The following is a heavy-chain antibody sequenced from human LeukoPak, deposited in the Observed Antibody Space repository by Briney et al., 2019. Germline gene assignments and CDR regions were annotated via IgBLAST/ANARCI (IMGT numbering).Heavy chain of an antibody. Sequence: GGSLRLSCSASGFTFSSHYMTWVRQAPGKGLEWISYISGDGRTIYYADSVKGRFTISRDNAKNSLYLQMNSLRAEDTALYYCARDGAYDFWSGYYVDYWGQGTLVTVSS. CDR2: ISGDGRTI. CDR1: GFTFSSHY. J-gene: IGHJ4*02. V-gene: IGHV3-48*04. CDR3: ARDGAYDFWSGYYVDY. D-gene: IGHD3-3*01.